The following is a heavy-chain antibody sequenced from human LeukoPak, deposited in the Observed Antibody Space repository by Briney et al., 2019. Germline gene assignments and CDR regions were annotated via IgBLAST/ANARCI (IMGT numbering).Heavy chain of an antibody. CDR3: SRQVVGNDC. J-gene: IGHJ4*02. D-gene: IGHD3-22*01. V-gene: IGHV4-59*12. CDR2: IYYSGST. CDR1: GGSISSYY. Sequence: SETLSLTCTVSGGSISSYYWSWIRQPPGKGLEWIGYIYYSGSTNYNPSLKSRVTLSIDTSKNQFSLRLNSVTAADTAVYYCSRQVVGNDCWGQGTLVTVSS.